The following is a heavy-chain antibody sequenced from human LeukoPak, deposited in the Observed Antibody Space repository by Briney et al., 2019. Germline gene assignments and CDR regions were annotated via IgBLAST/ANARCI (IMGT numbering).Heavy chain of an antibody. Sequence: GGSLRLSCAASGFTFYNYAMHWVRQAPGKGLEWVSGISWNSGSIGYADSVKGRFTVSRDNAKNSLFLQMNSLRVEDTAVYYCAREVVIVVEPAANTIDYWGQGTRVTVSS. CDR1: GFTFYNYA. J-gene: IGHJ4*02. CDR3: AREVVIVVEPAANTIDY. V-gene: IGHV3-9*01. D-gene: IGHD2-2*01. CDR2: ISWNSGSI.